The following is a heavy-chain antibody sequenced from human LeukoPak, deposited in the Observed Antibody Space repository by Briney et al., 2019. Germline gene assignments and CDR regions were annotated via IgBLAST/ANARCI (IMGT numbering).Heavy chain of an antibody. J-gene: IGHJ4*02. D-gene: IGHD2-2*01. CDR1: GFTFSSYS. CDR2: ISSSSSYI. CDR3: ARGGLKHQLLRYYFDY. V-gene: IGHV3-21*01. Sequence: PGGSLRLSCAASGFTFSSYSMNWVRQAPGKGLEWVSSISSSSSYIYYADSVKGRFTISRDNSKNSLYLQMNSLRAEDTAVYYCARGGLKHQLLRYYFDYWGQGTLVTVSS.